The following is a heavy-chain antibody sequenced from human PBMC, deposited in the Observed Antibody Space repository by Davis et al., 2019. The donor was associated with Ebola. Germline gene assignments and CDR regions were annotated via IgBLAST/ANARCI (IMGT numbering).Heavy chain of an antibody. CDR3: ARGSWYYDFDY. CDR1: GGSFSGYY. D-gene: IGHD6-13*01. CDR2: INHSGST. Sequence: MPGGSLRLSCAVYGGSFSGYYWSWIRQPPGKGLEWIGEINHSGSTNYNPSLKSRVTISVDTSKNQFSLKLSSVTAADTAVYYCARGSWYYDFDYWSQGTLVTVSS. V-gene: IGHV4-34*01. J-gene: IGHJ4*02.